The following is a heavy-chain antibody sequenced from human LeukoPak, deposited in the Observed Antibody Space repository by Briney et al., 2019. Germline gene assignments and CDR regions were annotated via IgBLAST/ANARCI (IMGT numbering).Heavy chain of an antibody. Sequence: GGSLRLSCAASGFTFSTFSMNWVRQAPGKGLEWVSSISSVNNYISYADSVKGRFTISRDNAKSSLYLQMNSLRAEDTAVYFCARRLTYFDRSGYLDYWGQGTLVTVSS. D-gene: IGHD3-9*01. CDR2: ISSVNNYI. V-gene: IGHV3-21*01. CDR3: ARRLTYFDRSGYLDY. CDR1: GFTFSTFS. J-gene: IGHJ4*02.